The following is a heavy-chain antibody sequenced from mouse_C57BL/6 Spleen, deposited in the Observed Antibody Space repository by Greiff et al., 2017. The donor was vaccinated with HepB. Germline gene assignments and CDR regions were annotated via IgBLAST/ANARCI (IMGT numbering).Heavy chain of an antibody. D-gene: IGHD1-1*01. CDR2: IRNKDNGYTT. J-gene: IGHJ4*01. CDR1: GFTFTDYY. CDR3: ASSRYGAMDY. V-gene: IGHV7-3*01. Sequence: EVNVVESGGGLVQPGGSLSLSCAASGFTFTDYYMSWVRQPPGKALEWLGFIRNKDNGYTTEYSVPVKGRFTISRDNSHNILYLQMKALRTEDNDTDYYASSRYGAMDYWGQGTSVTVSS.